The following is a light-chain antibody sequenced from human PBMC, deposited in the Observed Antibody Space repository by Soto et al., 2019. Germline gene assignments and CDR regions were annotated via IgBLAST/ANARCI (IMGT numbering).Light chain of an antibody. Sequence: IQMTQSPSSLSASVGDRVSITCRASQDIRNGLGWFQQKPGKAPKLLISAASFLQSGVPSRFSGSGSGTDFTLTISSLQPEDFATYYCLQYYNYPRTFGQGTKVEIK. CDR3: LQYYNYPRT. V-gene: IGKV1-6*01. CDR1: QDIRNG. CDR2: AAS. J-gene: IGKJ1*01.